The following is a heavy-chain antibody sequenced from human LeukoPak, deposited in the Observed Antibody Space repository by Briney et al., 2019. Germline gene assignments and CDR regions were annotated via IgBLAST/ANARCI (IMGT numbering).Heavy chain of an antibody. CDR2: ISAYNGNT. D-gene: IGHD5-12*01. CDR1: GYTYTSYG. V-gene: IGHV1-18*04. Sequence: ASVKVSCKASGYTYTSYGISGVRKAPGQGLEWLGSISAYNGNTNYAQKLQGRVTMTTDTSTSTAYMELRSLRSDDTAVYYCARGYSGYDYEDYWGQGTLVTVSS. J-gene: IGHJ4*02. CDR3: ARGYSGYDYEDY.